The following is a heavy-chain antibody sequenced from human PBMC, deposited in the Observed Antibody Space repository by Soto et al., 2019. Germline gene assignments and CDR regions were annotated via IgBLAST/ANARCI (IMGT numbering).Heavy chain of an antibody. V-gene: IGHV4-31*03. CDR1: GGSISSGGYY. J-gene: IGHJ5*02. CDR2: IYYSGST. Sequence: QVQLQESGPGLVKPSQTLSLTCTVSGGSISSGGYYWSWIRQHPGKGLEWIGYIYYSGSTYYNPSLKSRVTLSVDTSKNQSSLKLSSVTAADTAVYYCARVGTDYDILTGYTWFDPWGQGTLVTVSS. D-gene: IGHD3-9*01. CDR3: ARVGTDYDILTGYTWFDP.